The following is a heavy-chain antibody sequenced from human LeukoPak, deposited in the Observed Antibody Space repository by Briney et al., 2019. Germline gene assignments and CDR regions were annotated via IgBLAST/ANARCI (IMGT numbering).Heavy chain of an antibody. Sequence: SETLSLTCAVYGGSFSGYYWSWLRQPPGKGLEWIGEINHSGSTNYNPSLKSRVTISVDTSKNQFSLKLSSVTAADTAVYYCARLRYWGGRPYAFDIWGQGTMVTVSS. CDR3: ARLRYWGGRPYAFDI. CDR2: INHSGST. J-gene: IGHJ3*02. D-gene: IGHD2-8*02. CDR1: GGSFSGYY. V-gene: IGHV4-34*01.